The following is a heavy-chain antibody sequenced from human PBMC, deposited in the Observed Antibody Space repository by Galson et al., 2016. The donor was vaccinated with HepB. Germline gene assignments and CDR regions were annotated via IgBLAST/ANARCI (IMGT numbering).Heavy chain of an antibody. CDR2: IIPIFGTA. CDR3: ARAPRPRLVVIPREYKYDYGMDV. J-gene: IGHJ6*02. CDR1: GDTFTRYV. D-gene: IGHD1-1*01. V-gene: IGHV1-69*13. Sequence: SVKVSCKASGDTFTRYVISWVRQAPGQGLEWMGSIIPIFGTANYAQRFQGRVTITADESTSTAYMDLSSLKSEDTAVYYCARAPRPRLVVIPREYKYDYGMDVWGQGTTVTVSS.